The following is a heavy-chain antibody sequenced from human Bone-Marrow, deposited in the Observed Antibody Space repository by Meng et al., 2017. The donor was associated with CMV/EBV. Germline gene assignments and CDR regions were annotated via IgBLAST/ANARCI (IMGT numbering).Heavy chain of an antibody. D-gene: IGHD6-6*01. V-gene: IGHV1-18*01. CDR2: ISAYNGNT. CDR3: ARKGKYSTDGWFDP. CDR1: GYTFTRYG. Sequence: QVHLVYSGGEVKKPGASVKVSCKASGYTFTRYGISWVRQAPGQGLEWMGWISAYNGNTNYAQKLQGRVTMTTDTSTSTAYMELRSLRSDDTAVYYCARKGKYSTDGWFDPWGQGTRVTFYS. J-gene: IGHJ5*02.